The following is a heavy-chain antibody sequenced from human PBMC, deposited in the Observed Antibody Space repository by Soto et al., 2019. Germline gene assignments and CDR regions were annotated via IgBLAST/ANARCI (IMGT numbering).Heavy chain of an antibody. CDR3: ARQDVVVPRAIPEFDP. J-gene: IGHJ5*02. CDR2: ISAYNGYT. Sequence: QVQLVQSGAEVNKPGASVKVYCNASGYTFNLYGITWVRRAPGKGLEWMGWISAYNGYTNYAQKRQGRVTMNTDTSTRTADMELRSMRSDGTAVYYCARQDVVVPRAIPEFDPWVQGTLVTVSS. D-gene: IGHD2-2*02. V-gene: IGHV1-18*04. CDR1: GYTFNLYG.